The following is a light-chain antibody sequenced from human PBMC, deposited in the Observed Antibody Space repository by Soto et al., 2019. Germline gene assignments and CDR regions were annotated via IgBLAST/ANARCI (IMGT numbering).Light chain of an antibody. Sequence: EIVMTQSPATLSVSPGERATLSCRASQSVGDNLAWYQQKPGQAPGLLIYGASIRATGIPARFSGSGSDTEFTLTISSLQSEDFATYYCHQYDNWPLTFGPGTKVDIK. CDR3: HQYDNWPLT. CDR2: GAS. V-gene: IGKV3-15*01. CDR1: QSVGDN. J-gene: IGKJ3*01.